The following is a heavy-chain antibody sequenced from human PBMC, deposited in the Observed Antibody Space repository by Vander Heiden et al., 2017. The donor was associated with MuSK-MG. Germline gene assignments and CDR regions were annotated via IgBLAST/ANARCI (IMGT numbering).Heavy chain of an antibody. CDR3: ARAAGVNGAFDI. J-gene: IGHJ3*02. V-gene: IGHV1-69*02. CDR2: IIPILGIA. D-gene: IGHD2-8*01. Sequence: QVQLVQSGAEVKKPGSSVKVSCKASGGTFSSYTISWVRQAPGQGLEGRGRIIPILGIANDAQKVQGRVTITADKSTRTANMELRRMRSEDTAVYYYARAAGVNGAFDIGSQGTIVTVFS. CDR1: GGTFSSYT.